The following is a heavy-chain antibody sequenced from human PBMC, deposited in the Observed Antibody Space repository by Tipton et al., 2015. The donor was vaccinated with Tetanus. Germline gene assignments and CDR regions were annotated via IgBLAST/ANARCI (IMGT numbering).Heavy chain of an antibody. V-gene: IGHV3-53*01. Sequence: SLRLSCAASGFTFSGYWMHWVRQAPGKGLEWVSVIYSGGSTYYADSVKGRFTISRDNSKNTLYLQMNSLRAEDTAVYYCARDAGGPYGDYATFDYWGQGTLVTVSS. J-gene: IGHJ4*02. CDR2: IYSGGST. D-gene: IGHD4-17*01. CDR3: ARDAGGPYGDYATFDY. CDR1: GFTFSGYW.